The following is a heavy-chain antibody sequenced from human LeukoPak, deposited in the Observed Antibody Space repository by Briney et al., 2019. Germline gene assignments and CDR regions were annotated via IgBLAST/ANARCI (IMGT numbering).Heavy chain of an antibody. Sequence: GGSLRLSCAASGFTFSSYSMNWVRQAPGKGLEWVSYISSSSSTIYYADSVKGRFTISRDNAKNSLYLQMNSLRAEDTAVYYCARDRYLVGANLFDYWGQGTLVTVSS. J-gene: IGHJ4*02. V-gene: IGHV3-48*01. D-gene: IGHD1-26*01. CDR1: GFTFSSYS. CDR2: ISSSSSTI. CDR3: ARDRYLVGANLFDY.